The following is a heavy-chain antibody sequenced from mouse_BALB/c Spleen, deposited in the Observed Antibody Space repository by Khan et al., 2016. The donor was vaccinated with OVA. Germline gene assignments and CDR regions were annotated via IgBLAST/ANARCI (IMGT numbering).Heavy chain of an antibody. CDR3: ARKDYYDYDPFPY. Sequence: EVELVELGPGLVKPSQSLSLTCTVTGYSITSEYTWNWIRQFPGNKLEWMGFISYSGNTRYNPSLKSRISITRDTSKNQFFLQLNSVTSEDTATYYCARKDYYDYDPFPYWGQGTLVTVSA. V-gene: IGHV3-2*02. J-gene: IGHJ3*01. CDR1: GYSITSEYT. CDR2: ISYSGNT. D-gene: IGHD2-4*01.